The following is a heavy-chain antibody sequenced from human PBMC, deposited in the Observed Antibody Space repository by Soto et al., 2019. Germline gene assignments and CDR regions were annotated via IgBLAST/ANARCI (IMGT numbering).Heavy chain of an antibody. D-gene: IGHD1-26*01. CDR3: ARDGYVGLGATSAFDI. V-gene: IGHV3-33*01. CDR2: IWYDGSNK. CDR1: GFTFSSYG. Sequence: GGSLRLSCAASGFTFSSYGMHWVRQAPGKGLEWVAVIWYDGSNKYYADSVKGRFTISRDNSKNTLYLQMNSLRAEDTAVYYCARDGYVGLGATSAFDIWGQGTMVTVSS. J-gene: IGHJ3*02.